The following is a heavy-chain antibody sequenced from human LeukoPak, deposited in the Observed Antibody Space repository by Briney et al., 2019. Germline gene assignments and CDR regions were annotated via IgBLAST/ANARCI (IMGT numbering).Heavy chain of an antibody. D-gene: IGHD5-12*01. Sequence: GGSLRLSCAASGFTFSSYGMHWVRQAPGKGLEWVAVISYDGSNKYYADSVKGRFTISRDNSKNTLYLEMNSLRAEDTAVYYCTRDSRSGYYYFDYWGQGTLVTVSS. CDR2: ISYDGSNK. CDR1: GFTFSSYG. V-gene: IGHV3-30*03. CDR3: TRDSRSGYYYFDY. J-gene: IGHJ4*02.